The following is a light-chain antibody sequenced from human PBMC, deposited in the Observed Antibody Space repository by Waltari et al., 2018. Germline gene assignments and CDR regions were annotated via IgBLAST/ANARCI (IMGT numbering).Light chain of an antibody. CDR3: SSYTTSSTLV. CDR1: RRDLGAYNY. CDR2: EVT. J-gene: IGLJ2*01. V-gene: IGLV2-14*01. Sequence: QSALTQPASVSGSPGQSLTISCTGTRRDLGAYNYASWYQHHPGKAPKLIFYEVTNRPSGVSNRFSGSKSVNTASLTISGLQAEDEADYYCSSYTTSSTLVFGGGTKVTVL.